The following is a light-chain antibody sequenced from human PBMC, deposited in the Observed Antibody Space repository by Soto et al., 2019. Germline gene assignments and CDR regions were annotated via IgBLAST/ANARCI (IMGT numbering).Light chain of an antibody. CDR2: EAS. V-gene: IGKV1-39*01. J-gene: IGKJ1*01. Sequence: DIQMTQSPSTLSASVGDRVTITCRASQTFTSWLTWYQQKPGKAPQLLIYEASSLQSGVPSRFSGSGSGTDFTLTISSLQPEDFATYYCQQSYSTPPTFGQGTKVEIK. CDR1: QTFTSW. CDR3: QQSYSTPPT.